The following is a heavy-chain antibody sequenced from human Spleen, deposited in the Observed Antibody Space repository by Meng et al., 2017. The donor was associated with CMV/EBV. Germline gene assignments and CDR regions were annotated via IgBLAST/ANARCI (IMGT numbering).Heavy chain of an antibody. CDR1: GGSISSYY. CDR3: AREYSSSPGCFDI. CDR2: IYYSGST. J-gene: IGHJ3*02. V-gene: IGHV4-59*01. Sequence: SETLSLTCTVSGGSISSYYWSWIRQPPGKGLEWIGYIYYSGSTNYNPSLKSRVTISVDTSKNQFSLKLSSVTAADTAVYYCAREYSSSPGCFDIWGQGTTVTVSS. D-gene: IGHD6-6*01.